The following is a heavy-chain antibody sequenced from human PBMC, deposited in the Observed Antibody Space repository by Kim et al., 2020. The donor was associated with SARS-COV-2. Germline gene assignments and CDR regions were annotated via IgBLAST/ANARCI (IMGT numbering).Heavy chain of an antibody. V-gene: IGHV4-59*01. CDR3: ARVQEDQLLYYYYYCGMDV. J-gene: IGHJ6*02. Sequence: SRVTRSVDTSKNQFSLKLSSVTAADTAVYYCARVQEDQLLYYYYYCGMDVWGQGTTVTVSS. D-gene: IGHD2-2*01.